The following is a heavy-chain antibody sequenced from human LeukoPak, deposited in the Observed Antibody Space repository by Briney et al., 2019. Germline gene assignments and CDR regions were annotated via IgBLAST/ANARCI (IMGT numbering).Heavy chain of an antibody. J-gene: IGHJ4*02. D-gene: IGHD1-26*01. V-gene: IGHV4-59*04. CDR3: AKSGGYGLIDY. CDR1: GGSINSYY. CDR2: IYYSGST. Sequence: SETLSLTCTVSGGSINSYYWGWIRQPPGKGLEWIGNIYYSGSTYYNESLESRVTISIDTSKNQFSLKLNSVTAADTAMYYCAKSGGYGLIDYWGQGTLVTVSS.